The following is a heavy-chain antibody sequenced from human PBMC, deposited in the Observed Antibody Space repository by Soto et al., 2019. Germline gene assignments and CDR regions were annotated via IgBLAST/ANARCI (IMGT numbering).Heavy chain of an antibody. CDR3: ARGRVIVVVPAAVHYYYYGMDV. CDR2: MNPNSGNT. CDR1: GYTFTSYD. D-gene: IGHD2-2*01. V-gene: IGHV1-8*01. Sequence: PGASVKVSCKASGYTFTSYDINWVRQATGQGLEWIGWMNPNSGNTGYAQKFQGRVTMTRNTSISTAYMELSSLRSEDTAVYYCARGRVIVVVPAAVHYYYYGMDVWGQGTTVTVYS. J-gene: IGHJ6*02.